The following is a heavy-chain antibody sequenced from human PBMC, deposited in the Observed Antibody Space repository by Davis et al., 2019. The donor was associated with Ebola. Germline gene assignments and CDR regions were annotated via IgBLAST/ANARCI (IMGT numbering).Heavy chain of an antibody. Sequence: GESLKISCAASGFTFSSYAMHWVRQAPGKGLEWVAVISYDGSNKYYADSVKGRFTISRDNSKNTLYLQMNSLRAEDTAVYYCARDGAAAGMVHNWFDPWGQGTLVTVSS. J-gene: IGHJ5*02. D-gene: IGHD6-13*01. V-gene: IGHV3-30-3*01. CDR1: GFTFSSYA. CDR2: ISYDGSNK. CDR3: ARDGAAAGMVHNWFDP.